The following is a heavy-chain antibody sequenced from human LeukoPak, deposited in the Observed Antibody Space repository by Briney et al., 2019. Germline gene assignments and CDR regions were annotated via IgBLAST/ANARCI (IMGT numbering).Heavy chain of an antibody. CDR2: INSDGSST. Sequence: GGSLRLSCAASGLTFSSYWMHWVRQAPGKGLVWVSRINSDGSSTSYADSVKGRFTISRDNAKNTLYLQMNSLRAEDTAVYYCATSLGSGYYWYFDLWGRGTLVTVSS. J-gene: IGHJ2*01. V-gene: IGHV3-74*01. D-gene: IGHD3-22*01. CDR3: ATSLGSGYYWYFDL. CDR1: GLTFSSYW.